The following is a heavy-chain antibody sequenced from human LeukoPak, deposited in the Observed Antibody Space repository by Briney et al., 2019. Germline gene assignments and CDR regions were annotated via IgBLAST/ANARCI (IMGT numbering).Heavy chain of an antibody. CDR1: GFTFSSYS. CDR2: ISSSSSYI. CDR3: ARIGSRRWLQPTGFDY. Sequence: GGSLRLSCAASGFTFSSYSMNRVRQAPGKGLEWVSSISSSSSYIYYADSVKGRFTISRDNAKNSLYLQMNSLRAEDTAVYYCARIGSRRWLQPTGFDYWGQGTLVTVSS. V-gene: IGHV3-21*01. D-gene: IGHD5-24*01. J-gene: IGHJ4*02.